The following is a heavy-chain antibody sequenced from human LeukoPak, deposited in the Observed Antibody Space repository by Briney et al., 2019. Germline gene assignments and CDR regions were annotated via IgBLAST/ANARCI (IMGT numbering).Heavy chain of an antibody. CDR2: IYYSGST. V-gene: IGHV4-30-4*01. CDR1: GGSISSGDYY. J-gene: IGHJ4*02. CDR3: ARSGIAAAGTPLFFDY. Sequence: SETLSLTCTVSGGSISSGDYYWSWIRQPPGKGLEWIGYIYYSGSTYYNPSLKSRVTISVDTSKNQFSLKLSSVTAADTAVYYRARSGIAAAGTPLFFDYWGQGTLVTVSS. D-gene: IGHD6-13*01.